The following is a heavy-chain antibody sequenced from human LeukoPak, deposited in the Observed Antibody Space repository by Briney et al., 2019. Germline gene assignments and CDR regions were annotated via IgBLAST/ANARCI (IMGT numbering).Heavy chain of an antibody. CDR3: ARLGSAWSFDY. CDR2: IWYDGSNK. V-gene: IGHV3-33*01. Sequence: GGSLRLSCAASGFTFSSYGMNWVRQAPGKGLEWVAVIWYDGSNKYHADSVKGRFTISRDNSKNTVYLLMNSLRAEDTAVYYCARLGSAWSFDYWGQGTLVTVSS. CDR1: GFTFSSYG. D-gene: IGHD6-19*01. J-gene: IGHJ4*02.